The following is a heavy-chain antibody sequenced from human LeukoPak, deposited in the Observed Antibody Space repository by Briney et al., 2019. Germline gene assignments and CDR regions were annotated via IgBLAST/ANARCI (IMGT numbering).Heavy chain of an antibody. CDR3: AHRHPQARAGLRYFDWLPTQFDY. D-gene: IGHD3-9*01. Sequence: KQSGPTLVNPTQTLTLTCTFSGFSLSTSGVGVGWIRQPPGKALEWLALIYWNDDKRYSPSLKSRLTITKDTSKNQVVLTMTNMDPVDTATYYCAHRHPQARAGLRYFDWLPTQFDYWAQGTLVTVSS. V-gene: IGHV2-5*01. CDR1: GFSLSTSGVG. J-gene: IGHJ4*02. CDR2: IYWNDDK.